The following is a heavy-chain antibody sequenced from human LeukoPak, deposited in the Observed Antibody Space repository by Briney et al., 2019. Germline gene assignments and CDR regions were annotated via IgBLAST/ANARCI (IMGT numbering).Heavy chain of an antibody. CDR1: GFTFSSYS. D-gene: IGHD6-19*01. CDR2: IRSSSSYI. Sequence: GGSLRLSCAASGFTFSSYSMNWVRQAPGKGLEWVSSIRSSSSYIYYADSVKGRFTISRDNAKNSLYLQMNSLRAEETAVYYCARDLYVAGSAFDIWGQGTMVTVSS. V-gene: IGHV3-21*01. CDR3: ARDLYVAGSAFDI. J-gene: IGHJ3*02.